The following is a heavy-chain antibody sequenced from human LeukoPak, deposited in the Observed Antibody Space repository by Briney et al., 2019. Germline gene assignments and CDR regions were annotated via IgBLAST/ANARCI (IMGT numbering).Heavy chain of an antibody. D-gene: IGHD6-13*01. V-gene: IGHV1-69*13. Sequence: SVKVSCKASGGTFSSYAISWVRQAPGQGLEWMGGIIPIFGTANYAQKFQGRVTITADESTSTAYVELSSLRSEDTAVYYCARDSVLSSSWYYPFDYWGQGTLVTVSS. CDR2: IIPIFGTA. CDR3: ARDSVLSSSWYYPFDY. J-gene: IGHJ4*02. CDR1: GGTFSSYA.